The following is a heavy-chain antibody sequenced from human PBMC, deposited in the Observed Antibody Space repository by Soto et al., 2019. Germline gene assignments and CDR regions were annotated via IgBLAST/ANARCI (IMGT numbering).Heavy chain of an antibody. CDR2: ISSNGGST. D-gene: IGHD2-8*01. J-gene: IGHJ6*03. Sequence: GGSLRLSCAASGFTFSSYAMHWVRQAPGKGLEYVSAISSNGGSTYYANSVKGRFTISRDNSKNTLYLQMGSLRAEDMAVYYCARGGRYCTNGVCYGYYYYHMDVWGKGTTVTVSS. CDR1: GFTFSSYA. V-gene: IGHV3-64*01. CDR3: ARGGRYCTNGVCYGYYYYHMDV.